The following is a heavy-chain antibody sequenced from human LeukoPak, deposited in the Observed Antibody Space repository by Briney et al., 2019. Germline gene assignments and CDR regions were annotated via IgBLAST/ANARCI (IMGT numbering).Heavy chain of an antibody. Sequence: ASVKVSCKVSGYTLTELSMHWVRQAPGKGLEWMGGFDPEDGETIYAQKFQGRVTMTRDMSTSTVYMELSSLRSEDTAVYYCARYYRGRGFDYWGQGTLVTVSS. D-gene: IGHD3-10*01. J-gene: IGHJ4*02. CDR3: ARYYRGRGFDY. CDR1: GYTLTELS. CDR2: FDPEDGET. V-gene: IGHV1-24*01.